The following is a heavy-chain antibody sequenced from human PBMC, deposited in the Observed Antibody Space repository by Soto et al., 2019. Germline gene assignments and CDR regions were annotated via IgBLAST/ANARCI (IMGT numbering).Heavy chain of an antibody. V-gene: IGHV3-30*02. D-gene: IGHD4-17*01. CDR3: ARDLFPYGDYATGFDY. Sequence: PGGSLRLSCTASGFSFSTFALHWVRQAPGKGLEWVAIIWSDGNDKYYADSVKGRFTISRDNSKNTLYLQMDSLRAEDTAVYYCARDLFPYGDYATGFDYWGQGTLVTVSS. CDR2: IWSDGNDK. J-gene: IGHJ4*02. CDR1: GFSFSTFA.